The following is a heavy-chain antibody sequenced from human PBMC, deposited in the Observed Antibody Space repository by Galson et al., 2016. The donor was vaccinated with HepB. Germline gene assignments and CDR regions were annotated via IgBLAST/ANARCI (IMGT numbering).Heavy chain of an antibody. CDR3: ARDCSGGTCKSAGYVGYDVFDI. J-gene: IGHJ3*02. CDR2: VYHSGTT. CDR1: GGSISTTDW. V-gene: IGHV4-4*02. Sequence: ETLSLTCTVSGGSISTTDWWSWVRQSPGKGLEWIGEVYHSGTTNYNPSLRSRATMSVDMSKNQFSLNLISVTAADTAVYYCARDCSGGTCKSAGYVGYDVFDIWGQGTTVTVSS. D-gene: IGHD2-15*01.